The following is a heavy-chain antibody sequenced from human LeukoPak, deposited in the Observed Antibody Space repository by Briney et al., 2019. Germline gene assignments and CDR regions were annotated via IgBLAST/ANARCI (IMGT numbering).Heavy chain of an antibody. CDR1: GFTVSSNY. J-gene: IGHJ6*03. D-gene: IGHD5-18*01. CDR3: ARATLPRGYSYGYNYYYMDV. Sequence: GGSLRLSCAASGFTVSSNYMSWVRQAPGKVLEWVSVIYSGGSTYYADSVKGRFTISRDNSKNTLYLQMNSLRAEDTAVYYCARATLPRGYSYGYNYYYMDVWGKGTTVTISS. V-gene: IGHV3-66*01. CDR2: IYSGGST.